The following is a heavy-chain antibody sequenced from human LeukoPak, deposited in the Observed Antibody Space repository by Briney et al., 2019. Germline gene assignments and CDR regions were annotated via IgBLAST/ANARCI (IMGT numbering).Heavy chain of an antibody. Sequence: PGGSLRLSCAVSGLTFTNSAMIWVRQAPGKGLEWVSAISGSGDTTYYADSVKGRSTISRDHSKNTLYLQMNSLRAEGTALYYCAKGTAPDYGDYVPFDYWGQGTLVTVSS. J-gene: IGHJ4*02. V-gene: IGHV3-23*01. D-gene: IGHD4-17*01. CDR1: GLTFTNSA. CDR2: ISGSGDTT. CDR3: AKGTAPDYGDYVPFDY.